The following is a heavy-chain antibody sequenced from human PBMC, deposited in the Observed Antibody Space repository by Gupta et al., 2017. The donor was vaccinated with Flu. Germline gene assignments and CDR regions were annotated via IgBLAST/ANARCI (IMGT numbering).Heavy chain of an antibody. D-gene: IGHD4-17*01. J-gene: IGHJ3*02. CDR3: ARLWWTTVVLVRAPRVTMDAFDI. V-gene: IGHV4-39*01. Sequence: QPPGKGLEWIGSIYYSGSTYYNPSLKSRVTISVDTSKNQFSLKLSSVTAADTAVYYCARLWWTTVVLVRAPRVTMDAFDIWGQGTMVTVSS. CDR2: IYYSGST.